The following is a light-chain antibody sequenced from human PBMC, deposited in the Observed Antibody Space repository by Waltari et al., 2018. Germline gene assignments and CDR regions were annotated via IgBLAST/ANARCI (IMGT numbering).Light chain of an antibody. V-gene: IGLV4-69*02. Sequence: QLALTQSPSTSPSLGASVRLTCTLNSGHSSNVVARLQQQPEKGPRYLMKVNSDGSHSKGDDIPDRFSGSGSGAERYLTKPSLQSEDEADYYCQTGGHGTWVFGGGTKLTVL. CDR2: VNSDGSH. J-gene: IGLJ3*02. CDR1: SGHSSNV. CDR3: QTGGHGTWV.